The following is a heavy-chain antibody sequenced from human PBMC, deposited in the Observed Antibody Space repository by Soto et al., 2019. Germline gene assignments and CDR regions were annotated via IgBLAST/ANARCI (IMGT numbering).Heavy chain of an antibody. CDR1: GGSIRSGDYY. J-gene: IGHJ4*02. CDR2: IYYSGST. V-gene: IGHV4-30-4*02. CDR3: ARDWSSNGVYFDF. Sequence: PSDTLSVTCTVSGGSIRSGDYYWSWIRQPPGKGLESIGYIYYSGSTYYNPSLKSRVTISVDTSKNQFSLKLSSVTAADTAVYYCARDWSSNGVYFDFWGQGILVTVSS. D-gene: IGHD6-13*01.